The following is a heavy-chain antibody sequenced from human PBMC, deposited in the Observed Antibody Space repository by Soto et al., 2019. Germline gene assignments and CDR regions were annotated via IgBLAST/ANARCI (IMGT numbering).Heavy chain of an antibody. V-gene: IGHV3-21*01. CDR2: ISSSSSYI. D-gene: IGHD3-22*01. Sequence: EVQLVESGGGLVKPGGSLRLSCAASGFTFSSYSMNWVRQAPGKGLEWVSSISSSSSYIYYADSVKGRFTISRDNAKNSLYLQMNSLRADDTAVYYCARDSYYYDSSGYDYDAFDIWGQGTMVTVSS. J-gene: IGHJ3*02. CDR3: ARDSYYYDSSGYDYDAFDI. CDR1: GFTFSSYS.